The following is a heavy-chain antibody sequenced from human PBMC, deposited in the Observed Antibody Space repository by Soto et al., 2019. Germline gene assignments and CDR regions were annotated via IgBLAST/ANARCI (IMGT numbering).Heavy chain of an antibody. CDR3: AKEVRSTYYYGSGSYSSDV. V-gene: IGHV3-23*01. D-gene: IGHD3-10*01. Sequence: EVQLLESGGGLVQPGGSLRLSCAASGFTFSSYAMSWVRQAPGKGLEWVSAISGSGGSTYYADSVKGRFTISRDNSKNTLYLQMNSLRAEDTAVYYCAKEVRSTYYYGSGSYSSDVWGQGTTVTVSS. CDR2: ISGSGGST. J-gene: IGHJ6*02. CDR1: GFTFSSYA.